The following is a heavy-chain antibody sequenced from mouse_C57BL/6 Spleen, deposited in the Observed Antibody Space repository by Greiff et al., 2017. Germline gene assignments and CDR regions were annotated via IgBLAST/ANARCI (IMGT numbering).Heavy chain of an antibody. V-gene: IGHV1-69*01. Sequence: QVQLQQPGAELVMPGASVKLSCKASGYTFTSYWMHWVKQRPGQGLVWIGEIDPSDSYTNYNQKFKGKSTLTVDKSSSTAYMQLSSLTSEDSAVYYCARSSSYWYFDVWGTGTTVTVSS. CDR2: IDPSDSYT. D-gene: IGHD1-1*01. CDR3: ARSSSYWYFDV. CDR1: GYTFTSYW. J-gene: IGHJ1*03.